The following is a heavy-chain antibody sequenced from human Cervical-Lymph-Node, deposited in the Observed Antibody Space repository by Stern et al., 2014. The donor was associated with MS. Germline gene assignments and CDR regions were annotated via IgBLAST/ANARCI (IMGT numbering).Heavy chain of an antibody. Sequence: QLQLQESGPGLVKPSGTLSLTCAVSGGSVSSTNWWSWVRQSPGKGLERIGNIYHRGASNHRPSLRIRLSLPLANPKNPLSLPLTSVTAADTAVYYCARERQQYCNSEGCSYWYFDLWGRGTLVTVSS. D-gene: IGHD2/OR15-2a*01. J-gene: IGHJ2*01. V-gene: IGHV4-4*02. CDR2: IYHRGAS. CDR3: ARERQQYCNSEGCSYWYFDL. CDR1: GGSVSSTNW.